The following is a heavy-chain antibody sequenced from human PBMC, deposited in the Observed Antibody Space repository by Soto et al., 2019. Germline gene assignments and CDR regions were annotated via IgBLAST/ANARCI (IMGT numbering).Heavy chain of an antibody. Sequence: SETLSLTCTVSGGSISSGGYYWSWIRQHPGKGLEWIGYIYYSGSTYYNPSLKSRVTISVDTSKNQFSLKLSSVTAADTAVYYCARVRKGELRLNNWFDPWGQGTLVTVSS. J-gene: IGHJ5*02. CDR2: IYYSGST. CDR3: ARVRKGELRLNNWFDP. D-gene: IGHD1-26*01. CDR1: GGSISSGGYY. V-gene: IGHV4-31*03.